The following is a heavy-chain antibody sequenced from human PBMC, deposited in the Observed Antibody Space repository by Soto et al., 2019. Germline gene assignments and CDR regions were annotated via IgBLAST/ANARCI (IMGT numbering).Heavy chain of an antibody. J-gene: IGHJ4*02. Sequence: SETLSLTCIVSGVSISSYSWTWGCIRQSPGKGLEWIGDIHYIGTPNYNPSLKSRLTMSIDTSKKQFSLNLSSVTAADTAVYYCARVTISVSRYYFDQWGQGTPVTVSS. CDR2: IHYIGTP. CDR1: GVSISSYS. D-gene: IGHD1-20*01. V-gene: IGHV4-59*01. CDR3: ARVTISVSRYYFDQ.